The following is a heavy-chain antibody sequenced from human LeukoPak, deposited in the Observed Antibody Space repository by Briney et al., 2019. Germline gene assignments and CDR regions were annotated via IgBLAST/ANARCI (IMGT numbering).Heavy chain of an antibody. CDR2: ISGSGGST. Sequence: GGSLRLSCAASGFTFSSYAMSWVRQAPGKGLEWVSAISGSGGSTYYADSVKGRFTISRDNAKNTVYLQMNSLRAEDTAVYYCARSQRGYSYGEHWGQGTPVTVSS. J-gene: IGHJ4*02. CDR3: ARSQRGYSYGEH. CDR1: GFTFSSYA. D-gene: IGHD5-18*01. V-gene: IGHV3-23*01.